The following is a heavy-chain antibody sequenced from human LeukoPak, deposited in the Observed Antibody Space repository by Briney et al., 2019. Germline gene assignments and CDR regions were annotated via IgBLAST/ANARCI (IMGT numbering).Heavy chain of an antibody. CDR3: AVDCSGGSCEAALDY. CDR2: IIPIFGTA. J-gene: IGHJ4*02. CDR1: GGTFSSYA. D-gene: IGHD2-15*01. Sequence: ASVKVSCKASGGTFSSYAISWVRQAPGQGLEWMGGIIPIFGTANYAQKFQGRVTITADKSTSTAYMELSSLRSEDTAVYYCAVDCSGGSCEAALDYWGQGTLVTVSS. V-gene: IGHV1-69*06.